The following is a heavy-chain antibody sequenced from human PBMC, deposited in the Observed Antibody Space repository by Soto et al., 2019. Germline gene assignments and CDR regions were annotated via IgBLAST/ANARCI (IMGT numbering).Heavy chain of an antibody. D-gene: IGHD4-17*01. CDR3: ATVYGDYNYYYYGIDV. V-gene: IGHV1-24*01. J-gene: IGHJ6*02. Sequence: VSVKVSCKVSGYTLTELSMHWVRQAPGKGLEWMGGFDPEDGETIYAQKFQGRVTMTEDTSTDTAYMELSSLRSEDTAVYYCATVYGDYNYYYYGIDVCGQGTTVTVSS. CDR2: FDPEDGET. CDR1: GYTLTELS.